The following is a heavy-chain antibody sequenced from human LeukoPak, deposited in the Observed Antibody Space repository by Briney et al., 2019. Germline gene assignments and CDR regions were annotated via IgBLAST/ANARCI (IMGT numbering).Heavy chain of an antibody. Sequence: SETLSLTCNVSGDSIRNGGHYWSWIRQLPGKGLEWIGNIGGNTFYNPSLKNRVTLSIDTSKNQFSLKLNSVTAADTAVYYCARVKGLVCFDSWGQGTQVTVSS. D-gene: IGHD2-8*02. V-gene: IGHV4-31*03. CDR3: ARVKGLVCFDS. CDR1: GDSIRNGGHY. J-gene: IGHJ4*02. CDR2: IGGNT.